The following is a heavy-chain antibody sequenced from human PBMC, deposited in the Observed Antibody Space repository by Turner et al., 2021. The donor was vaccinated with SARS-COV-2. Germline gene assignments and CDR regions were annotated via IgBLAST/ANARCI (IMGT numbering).Heavy chain of an antibody. CDR1: GGSIGSSSYY. V-gene: IGHV4-39*01. Sequence: QLQLQESGPGLVKPSETLSLTCTVSGGSIGSSSYYWGWIRQPPGKGLEGIGSIYYSGSTYYNPSLKSRVTISVDTSKNQFSLKLNSVTAADTAVYYCASPGGNSGWFFAYDIWGQGTMVTVSS. CDR3: ASPGGNSGWFFAYDI. D-gene: IGHD6-19*01. J-gene: IGHJ3*02. CDR2: IYYSGST.